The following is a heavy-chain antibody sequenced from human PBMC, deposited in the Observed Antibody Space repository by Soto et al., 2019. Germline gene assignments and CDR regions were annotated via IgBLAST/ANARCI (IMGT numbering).Heavy chain of an antibody. CDR3: ARGVGSGSYYNQYNWFDP. V-gene: IGHV1-18*01. J-gene: IGHJ5*02. D-gene: IGHD3-10*01. CDR1: GYTFTRSG. Sequence: ASVKVSCKASGYTFTRSGISWVRQAPGQGLEWMGWISTYNGNTKYAQTFQGRVTMTTDTSTSTAYMELRSLRSDDTAVYYCARGVGSGSYYNQYNWFDPWGQGTLVTVSS. CDR2: ISTYNGNT.